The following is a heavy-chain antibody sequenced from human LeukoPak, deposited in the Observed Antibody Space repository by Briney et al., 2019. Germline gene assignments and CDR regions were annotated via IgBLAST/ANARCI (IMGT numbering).Heavy chain of an antibody. J-gene: IGHJ6*02. CDR1: GFTVSSNY. CDR2: IYSGGST. CDR3: AREYDSSGYQSYGMDV. D-gene: IGHD3-22*01. V-gene: IGHV3-53*01. Sequence: HPGGSLRLSCAASGFTVSSNYMSCVRQAPGKGLEWVSVIYSGGSTYYADSVKGRFTISRDNSKNTLYLQMNSLRAEDTAVYYCAREYDSSGYQSYGMDVWGQGTTVTVSS.